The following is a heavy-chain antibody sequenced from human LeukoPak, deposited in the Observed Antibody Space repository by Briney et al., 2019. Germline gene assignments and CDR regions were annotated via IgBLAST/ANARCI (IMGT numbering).Heavy chain of an antibody. CDR1: AFTFSSYA. CDR3: AKGAIVAVGELHSPMD. D-gene: IGHD6-13*01. Sequence: GGSLRLSCAASAFTFSSYAMSWVRQAPGKGLEWVSAISGSGGNTYYADSVKGRFTISRDNSKNTLYLQMNSLRAEDTAVYYCAKGAIVAVGELHSPMDWGQGALVTVSS. J-gene: IGHJ4*02. CDR2: ISGSGGNT. V-gene: IGHV3-23*01.